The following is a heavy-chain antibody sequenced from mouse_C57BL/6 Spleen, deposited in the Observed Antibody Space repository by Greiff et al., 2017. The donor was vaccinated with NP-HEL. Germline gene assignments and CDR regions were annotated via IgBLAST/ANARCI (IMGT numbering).Heavy chain of an antibody. CDR1: GYTFTDYY. CDR3: ARRDYEYAMDY. V-gene: IGHV1-76*01. Sequence: QVQLQQSGAELVRPGASVKLSCKASGYTFTDYYINWVKQRPGQGLEWIARIYPGSGNTYYNEKFKGKATLTAEKSSSTAYMQLSSLTSEDSAVYFCARRDYEYAMDYWGQGTSVTVSS. J-gene: IGHJ4*01. D-gene: IGHD1-1*01. CDR2: IYPGSGNT.